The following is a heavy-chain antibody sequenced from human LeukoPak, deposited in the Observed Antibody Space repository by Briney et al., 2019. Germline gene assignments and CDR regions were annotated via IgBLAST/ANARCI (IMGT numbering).Heavy chain of an antibody. CDR1: GFTFSNYN. V-gene: IGHV3-48*01. CDR2: IIISSSTI. CDR3: ARGDFDY. Sequence: GGSLRLSCAASGFTFSNYNMKWFRQAPGKGLEWVSYIIISSSTIYYADSVKGRFTISRDNAKNSLYLQMNSLRAEDTAVYYCARGDFDYWGQGTLVTVSS. J-gene: IGHJ4*02.